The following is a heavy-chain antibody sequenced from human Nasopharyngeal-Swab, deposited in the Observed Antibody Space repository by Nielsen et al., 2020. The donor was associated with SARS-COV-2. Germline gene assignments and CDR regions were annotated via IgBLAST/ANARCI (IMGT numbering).Heavy chain of an antibody. D-gene: IGHD3-16*01. CDR3: ARDLGGYYYYMDV. CDR2: INPGNGNT. J-gene: IGHJ6*03. Sequence: WVRQAPGQGLEGMGWINPGNGNTKYSQEFQGRVTITRDTPASTAYMELSSLRSEDTAIYYCARDLGGYYYYMDVWGKGTTVTVSS. V-gene: IGHV1-3*01.